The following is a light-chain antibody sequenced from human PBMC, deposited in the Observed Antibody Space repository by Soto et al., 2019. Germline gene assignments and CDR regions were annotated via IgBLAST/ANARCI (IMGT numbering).Light chain of an antibody. CDR2: GAS. CDR1: QSVPTDN. V-gene: IGKV3-20*01. Sequence: IMLTQSQVSLSSTPGQRATLSCRACQSVPTDNLAGYQQRPGQAPWLLIYGASLSATGTPDRFSGSLPGSHFTLTISRLEPEDLAVYYCQQYDSTVRTFGQGTKVDIK. J-gene: IGKJ1*01. CDR3: QQYDSTVRT.